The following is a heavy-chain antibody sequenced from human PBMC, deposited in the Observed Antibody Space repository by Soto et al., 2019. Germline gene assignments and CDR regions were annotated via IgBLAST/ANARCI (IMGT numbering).Heavy chain of an antibody. CDR2: IYSGGST. Sequence: GESLKISCAASGFTVSSNYMSWVRQAPGKGLEWVSVIYSGGSTYYADSVKGRFTISRDNSKNTLYPQMNSLRAEDTAVYYCARDFRSGSYYYYGMDVWGQGTTVTVSS. V-gene: IGHV3-53*01. D-gene: IGHD3-3*01. J-gene: IGHJ6*02. CDR3: ARDFRSGSYYYYGMDV. CDR1: GFTVSSNY.